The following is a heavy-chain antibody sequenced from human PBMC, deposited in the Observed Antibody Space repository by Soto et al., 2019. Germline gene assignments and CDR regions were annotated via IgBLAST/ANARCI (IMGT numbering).Heavy chain of an antibody. CDR2: TYYRSKWYN. CDR3: ARANYDFWRGSLIWFDA. CDR1: GDSGSSNSDA. D-gene: IGHD3-3*01. Sequence: SQTLSLTCAISGDSGSSNSDAWNWIRQSPSRGLEWLGRTYYRSKWYNDYAVSVKSRITINPDTSKDQFSLQLNSVTPEDTAVYYCARANYDFWRGSLIWFDASGQGTLVTV. J-gene: IGHJ5*02. V-gene: IGHV6-1*01.